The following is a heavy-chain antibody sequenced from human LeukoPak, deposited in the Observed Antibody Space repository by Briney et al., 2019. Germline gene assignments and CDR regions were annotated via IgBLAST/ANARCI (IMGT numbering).Heavy chain of an antibody. J-gene: IGHJ4*02. CDR1: GSSFTSYW. CDR3: ARMAGSLSSGWYFGY. CDR2: IYPGDSDT. Sequence: GESLQISCQGSGSSFTSYWIGWVRQLPGKGLEWMGIIYPGDSDTRYSPSFQGQVTISADKSISTAYLQWSSLKASDTAMYYCARMAGSLSSGWYFGYWGQGTLVTVSS. D-gene: IGHD6-19*01. V-gene: IGHV5-51*01.